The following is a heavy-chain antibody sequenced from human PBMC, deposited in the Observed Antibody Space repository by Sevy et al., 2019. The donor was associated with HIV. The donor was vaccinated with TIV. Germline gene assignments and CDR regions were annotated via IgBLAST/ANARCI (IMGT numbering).Heavy chain of an antibody. CDR3: AKGSAAAAVLDV. CDR1: GLTFSRFG. D-gene: IGHD6-13*01. V-gene: IGHV3-30*18. CDR2: ISYDTKTK. Sequence: GGSLRLSCAASGLTFSRFGMHWVRQAPGKGLVWLALISYDTKTKHFADSLKGRIAISRDNTKNTVDLQINSLRVEDTAVYDCAKGSAAAAVLDVWGRGTLVTVSS. J-gene: IGHJ4*02.